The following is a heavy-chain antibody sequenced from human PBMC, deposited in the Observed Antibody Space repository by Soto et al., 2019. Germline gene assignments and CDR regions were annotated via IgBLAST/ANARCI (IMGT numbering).Heavy chain of an antibody. J-gene: IGHJ4*02. D-gene: IGHD3-22*01. CDR3: ARQGGDYYGSSGYYYY. CDR2: IYYSGST. V-gene: IGHV4-39*01. Sequence: SETLSLTCTVSGGSIRSSTYYWGWIRQPPGEGLEWIGNIYYSGSTYCNATLKSRVTISVDTSKNQFSLKLSSVTAADTAVYYCARQGGDYYGSSGYYYYWGQG. CDR1: GGSIRSSTYY.